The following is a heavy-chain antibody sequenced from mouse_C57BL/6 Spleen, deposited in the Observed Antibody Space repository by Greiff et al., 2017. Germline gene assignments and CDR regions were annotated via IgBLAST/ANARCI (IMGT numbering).Heavy chain of an antibody. CDR2: IYPSDSET. J-gene: IGHJ1*03. D-gene: IGHD2-5*01. Sequence: QVQLQQPGAELVRPGSSVKLSCKASGYTFTSYWMDWVKQRPGQGLEWIGNIYPSDSETHYNQKFKDKATLTVDKSSSTAYMPLSSLTSEDSAVYYCARNPYSNYWYFDVWGTGTTVTVSS. CDR3: ARNPYSNYWYFDV. V-gene: IGHV1-61*01. CDR1: GYTFTSYW.